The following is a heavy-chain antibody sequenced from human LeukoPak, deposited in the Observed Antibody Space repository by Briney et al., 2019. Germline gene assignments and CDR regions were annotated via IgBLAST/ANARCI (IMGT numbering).Heavy chain of an antibody. J-gene: IGHJ5*02. D-gene: IGHD6-13*01. V-gene: IGHV3-30-3*01. CDR1: GFTFSSYA. CDR3: ARAPSSYVPHAISWFDP. CDR2: ISYDGSNK. Sequence: GGSLRLSCAASGFTFSSYAMHWVRQAPGKGLEWVAVISYDGSNKYYADSVKGRFTISRDNSKNTLYLQMNSLRAEDTAVYYCARAPSSYVPHAISWFDPWGQGTLVTVSS.